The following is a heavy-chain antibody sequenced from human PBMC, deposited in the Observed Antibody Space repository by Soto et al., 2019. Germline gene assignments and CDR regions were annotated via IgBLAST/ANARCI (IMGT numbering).Heavy chain of an antibody. J-gene: IGHJ6*02. V-gene: IGHV3-33*01. CDR2: IWYDESNI. D-gene: IGHD6-19*01. Sequence: VRLSCAASGFTFSSYGMHWVRQAPDKGLDWVAVIWYDESNIYYADSVKGRFTISRDNSKNTLFLQMNSLRAEDTAVYYCARDDIPGIAVAIYGMDVWGQGTTVTVSS. CDR3: ARDDIPGIAVAIYGMDV. CDR1: GFTFSSYG.